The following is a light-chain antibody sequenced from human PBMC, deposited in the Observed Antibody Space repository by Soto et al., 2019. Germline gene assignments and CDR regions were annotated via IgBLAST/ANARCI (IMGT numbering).Light chain of an antibody. CDR1: QSVTLW. Sequence: DIQMTQSPSILSASVGDGVTIACRAIQSVTLWLTWYQQKPGKAPKLLLYKASTLESGVPSRFSGNGSETDFTLPISSLQPDDIGTYYCQQYNSYPYAFGQGTKLEIK. CDR3: QQYNSYPYA. CDR2: KAS. V-gene: IGKV1-5*03. J-gene: IGKJ2*01.